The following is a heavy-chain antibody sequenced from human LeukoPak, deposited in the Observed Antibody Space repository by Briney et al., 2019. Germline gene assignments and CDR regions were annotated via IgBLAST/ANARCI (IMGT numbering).Heavy chain of an antibody. CDR2: IRSDGSNK. CDR3: AKGGATMMGGISAPHRGQFDY. V-gene: IGHV3-30*02. D-gene: IGHD3-22*01. CDR1: GFTVSCYG. J-gene: IGHJ4*02. Sequence: QTGGSLRLSCAASGFTVSCYGMQWLRQSPGKGLVWVAFIRSDGSNKYYADSVKGRFTISRDNSKHTLLLQMNSLEAEDTALYYSAKGGATMMGGISAPHRGQFDYWGQGTLVTVSS.